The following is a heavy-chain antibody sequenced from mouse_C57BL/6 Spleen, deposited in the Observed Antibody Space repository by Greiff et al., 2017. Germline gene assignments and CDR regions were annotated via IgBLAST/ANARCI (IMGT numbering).Heavy chain of an antibody. D-gene: IGHD1-1*01. CDR1: GFTFSSYG. CDR3: ARRGTTVVARYFDY. V-gene: IGHV5-6*01. Sequence: EVQLVESGGDLVKPGGSLKLSCAASGFTFSSYGMSWVRQTPDKRLEWVATISSGGSYTYYPDSVKGRFTISRDNAKNTLYLQMSSLKSEDTAMYYCARRGTTVVARYFDYWGQGTTLTVSS. CDR2: ISSGGSYT. J-gene: IGHJ2*01.